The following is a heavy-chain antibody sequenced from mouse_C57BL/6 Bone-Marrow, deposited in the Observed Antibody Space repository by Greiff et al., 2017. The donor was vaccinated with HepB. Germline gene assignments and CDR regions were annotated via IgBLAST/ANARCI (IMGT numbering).Heavy chain of an antibody. CDR2: IDPSDSYT. Sequence: QVQLQQPGAELVMPGASVKLSCKASGYTFTSYWMHWVKQRPGQGLEWIGEIDPSDSYTNYNQKFKGKSTLTVDKSSSTAYMKLSSLTSEDSAVYYCAREFPYYYGSSYDYAMDYWGQGTSVTVSS. D-gene: IGHD1-1*01. J-gene: IGHJ4*01. CDR3: AREFPYYYGSSYDYAMDY. V-gene: IGHV1-69*01. CDR1: GYTFTSYW.